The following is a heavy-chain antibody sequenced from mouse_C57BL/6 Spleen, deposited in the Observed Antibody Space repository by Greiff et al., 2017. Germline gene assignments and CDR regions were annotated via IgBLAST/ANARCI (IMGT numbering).Heavy chain of an antibody. CDR3: ARRGTAQSSWFAY. CDR1: GYTFTSYW. Sequence: QVQLQQPGAELVRPGSSVKLSCKASGYTFTSYWMHWVKQRPIQGLEWIGNIDPSDSETHYNQKFKDKATLTVDKSSSTAYMQLSSLTSEDSAVYYCARRGTAQSSWFAYWGQGTLVTVSA. V-gene: IGHV1-52*01. D-gene: IGHD3-2*02. CDR2: IDPSDSET. J-gene: IGHJ3*01.